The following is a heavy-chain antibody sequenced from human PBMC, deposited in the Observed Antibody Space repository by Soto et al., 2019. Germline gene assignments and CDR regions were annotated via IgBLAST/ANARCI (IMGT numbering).Heavy chain of an antibody. V-gene: IGHV1-69*13. D-gene: IGHD2-21*02. CDR1: GGTFSSHS. J-gene: IGHJ4*02. CDR3: AREVGYGDFSAALLD. CDR2: IITLFGKS. Sequence: SVKVSCKASGGTFSSHSINWVRQAPGQGLEWMGGIITLFGKSNYAQNLQGRVTITADQSTSTAYMELNSLTSDDTAVYYCAREVGYGDFSAALLDWGQGTLVTVSS.